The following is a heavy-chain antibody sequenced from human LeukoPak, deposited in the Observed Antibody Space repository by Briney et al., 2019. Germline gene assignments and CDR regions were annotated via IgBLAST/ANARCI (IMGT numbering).Heavy chain of an antibody. V-gene: IGHV4-59*06. CDR2: IFYSGST. CDR1: GGSISSYY. J-gene: IGHJ4*02. CDR3: ARRRTAAGLFDY. D-gene: IGHD6-25*01. Sequence: SETLSLTCTVSGGSISSYYWSWIRQHPGKGLEWIGYIFYSGSTYYNPPLKSRVTISADMPKNQFSLKLSSVTAADTAVYYCARRRTAAGLFDYWGQGTLVTVSS.